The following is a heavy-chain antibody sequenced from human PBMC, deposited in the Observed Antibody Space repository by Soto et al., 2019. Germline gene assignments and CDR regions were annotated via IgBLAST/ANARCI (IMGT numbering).Heavy chain of an antibody. CDR3: VLWPACSFDS. V-gene: IGHV3-23*01. Sequence: EVQLLESGGGLVQPGGSLRLSCAASGFTFSSYSMSWVRQVPGKGLGWVSAIRGGGSSTWYADSVKGRFTISRDNAKNTLYLQMTSLRAEDTAVYYCVLWPACSFDSWGQGTLVTVSS. CDR1: GFTFSSYS. D-gene: IGHD3-10*01. J-gene: IGHJ4*02. CDR2: IRGGGSST.